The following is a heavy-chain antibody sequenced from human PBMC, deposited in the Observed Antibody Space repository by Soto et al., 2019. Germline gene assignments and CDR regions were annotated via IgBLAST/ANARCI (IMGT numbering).Heavy chain of an antibody. V-gene: IGHV4-30-4*01. Sequence: QVQLQESGPGLVKPSQTLSLTCTVSGGSISSGYYYWSWIRQPPGKGLEWIGYIYYSGSTYYNPSLKSRVTISVDTSKNQFSLKLSSVTAADTAVYYCARELVAAAGAFDYWGQGTLVTVSS. CDR1: GGSISSGYYY. D-gene: IGHD6-13*01. CDR2: IYYSGST. J-gene: IGHJ4*02. CDR3: ARELVAAAGAFDY.